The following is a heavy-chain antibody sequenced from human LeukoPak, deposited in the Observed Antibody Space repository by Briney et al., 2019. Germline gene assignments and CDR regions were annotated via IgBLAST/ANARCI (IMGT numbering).Heavy chain of an antibody. V-gene: IGHV3-23*01. CDR1: GFTFTTYG. D-gene: IGHD7-27*01. CDR3: AKRRGNWGNYFDY. J-gene: IGHJ4*02. CDR2: ISGSGGST. Sequence: GGTLRLSCAASGFTFTTYGMSWVRQAPGKGLEWVSAISGSGGSTYYADSVKGRFTISRDNSKNTPYLQMNSLRAEDTAVYYCAKRRGNWGNYFDYWGQGTLVTVSS.